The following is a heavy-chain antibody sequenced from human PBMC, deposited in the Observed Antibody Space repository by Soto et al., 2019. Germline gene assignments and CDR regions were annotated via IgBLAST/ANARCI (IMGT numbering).Heavy chain of an antibody. CDR1: GFKFNDYA. Sequence: PGGSLRLSCAPSGFKFNDYAMSWVRQSPGKGLEGVSGISVGGASTYYADSVKGRFTISRDNSKSTLSLQMNSLRGEDTAIYYCARVRRDFSSPLYFFDNWGQGNLVTVSS. CDR2: ISVGGAST. D-gene: IGHD3-3*01. CDR3: ARVRRDFSSPLYFFDN. V-gene: IGHV3-23*01. J-gene: IGHJ4*02.